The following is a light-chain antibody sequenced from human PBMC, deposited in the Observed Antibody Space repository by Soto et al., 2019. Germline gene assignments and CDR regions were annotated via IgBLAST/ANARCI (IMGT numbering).Light chain of an antibody. J-gene: IGKJ1*01. CDR2: GAS. Sequence: DIQMTQSPSSLSASVGDRLTIACRASQSISTYLNWYQHKPGKAPTLLISGASNLQSGVPSRFSGSGSGTDFTLTISSMYPEDFATYYCQQSYSLPWTFGQGTNVEIK. V-gene: IGKV1-39*01. CDR1: QSISTY. CDR3: QQSYSLPWT.